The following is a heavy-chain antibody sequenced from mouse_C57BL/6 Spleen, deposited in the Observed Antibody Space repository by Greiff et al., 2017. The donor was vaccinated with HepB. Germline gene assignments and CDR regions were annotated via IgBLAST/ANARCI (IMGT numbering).Heavy chain of an antibody. V-gene: IGHV5-17*01. CDR3: ARNNYYGSSYPWFAY. Sequence: EVQGVESGGGLVKPGGSLKLSCAASGFTFSDYGMHWVRQAPEKGLEWVAYISSGSSTIYYADTVKGRFTISRDNAKNTLFLQMTSLRSEDTAMYYCARNNYYGSSYPWFAYWGQGTLVTVSA. CDR2: ISSGSSTI. D-gene: IGHD1-1*01. CDR1: GFTFSDYG. J-gene: IGHJ3*01.